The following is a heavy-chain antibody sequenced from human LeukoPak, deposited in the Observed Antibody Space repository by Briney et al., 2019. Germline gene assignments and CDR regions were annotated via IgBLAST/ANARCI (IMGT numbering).Heavy chain of an antibody. CDR2: ISAYNGNT. D-gene: IGHD1-14*01. CDR1: GYTFTSYG. V-gene: IGHV1-18*01. J-gene: IGHJ6*03. Sequence: ASVKVSCKASGYTFTSYGISWVRQAPGQGLEWMGWISAYNGNTNYAQKLQGRVTMTTDTSTSTAYMELRSLRSDDTAVYYCARAAVLSGPDYYYYMDVWGKGTTVTVS. CDR3: ARAAVLSGPDYYYYMDV.